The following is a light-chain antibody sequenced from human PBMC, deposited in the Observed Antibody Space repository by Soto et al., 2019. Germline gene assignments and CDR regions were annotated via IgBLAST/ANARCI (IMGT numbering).Light chain of an antibody. CDR1: QGIDSY. J-gene: IGKJ5*01. Sequence: DIQLTQSPSLLSASVGDRVTITCRASQGIDSYLAWYQQKPGKAPKFLIYAASTLRGGVPSRFSGSGSGTEFTRTISSLQPEDFATYYCQGLNDYPITFGQGTRLEIK. V-gene: IGKV1-9*01. CDR3: QGLNDYPIT. CDR2: AAS.